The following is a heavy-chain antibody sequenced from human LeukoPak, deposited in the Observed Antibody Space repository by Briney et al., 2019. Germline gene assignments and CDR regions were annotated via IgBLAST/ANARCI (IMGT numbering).Heavy chain of an antibody. CDR3: ARSPYYYGSGSYYNFDY. J-gene: IGHJ4*02. D-gene: IGHD3-10*01. CDR1: GGSISSGGYY. CDR2: IYYSGST. Sequence: SETLSLTCTVSGGSISSGGYYWSRIRQHPGKGLEWIGYIYYSGSTYCNPSLKSRVTISVDTSKNQFSLKLSSVTAADTAVYYCARSPYYYGSGSYYNFDYWGQGTLVTVSS. V-gene: IGHV4-31*03.